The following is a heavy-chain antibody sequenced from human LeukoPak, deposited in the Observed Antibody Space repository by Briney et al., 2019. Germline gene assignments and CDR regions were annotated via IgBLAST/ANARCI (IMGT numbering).Heavy chain of an antibody. Sequence: SETLSLTCTVSGGSISSYYWSWIRQPAGKGLEWIGRIYTSGSTNYNPSLKSRVTMSVDTSKNQFSLTLSSVTAADTAVYYCARDTYYYDSSGYWADYWGQGTLVTVSS. D-gene: IGHD3-22*01. V-gene: IGHV4-4*07. CDR1: GGSISSYY. CDR2: IYTSGST. CDR3: ARDTYYYDSSGYWADY. J-gene: IGHJ4*02.